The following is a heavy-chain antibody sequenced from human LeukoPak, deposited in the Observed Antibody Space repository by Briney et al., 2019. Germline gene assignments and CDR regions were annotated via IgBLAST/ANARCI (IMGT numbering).Heavy chain of an antibody. CDR2: ISFDESSE. CDR1: GFTFSNYG. CDR3: AKEVGYGSPYFDY. Sequence: GRSLRLSCAASGFTFSNYGMHWVRQAPGKGLEWVALISFDESSEYYADSVKGRFSISRDNSKNTLYLQMNNARVDDTAVYYCAKEVGYGSPYFDYWGQGILVTVSS. D-gene: IGHD5-12*01. V-gene: IGHV3-30*18. J-gene: IGHJ4*02.